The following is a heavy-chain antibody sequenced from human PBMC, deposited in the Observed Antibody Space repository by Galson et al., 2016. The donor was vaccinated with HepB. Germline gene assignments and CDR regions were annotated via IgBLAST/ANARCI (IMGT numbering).Heavy chain of an antibody. CDR3: PHGKVPYLLTTFDY. CDR1: GFTFSSYA. J-gene: IGHJ4*02. V-gene: IGHV3-23*01. D-gene: IGHD1-14*01. CDR2: ISASGDTT. Sequence: SLRLSCAASGFTFSSYAMTWVRQAPGKGLEWVSTISASGDTTYYADSVKGRFTISRDNAKNTLYLQMNSLRAEKTAVYYCPHGKVPYLLTTFDYWGQGTLVTVSS.